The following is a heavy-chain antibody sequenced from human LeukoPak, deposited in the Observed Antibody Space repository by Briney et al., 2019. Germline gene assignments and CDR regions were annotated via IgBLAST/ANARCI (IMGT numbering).Heavy chain of an antibody. V-gene: IGHV1-46*01. Sequence: ASVKVSCKASGGTFSSYAISWVRQAPGQGLEWMGIINPSGGSTSYAQKFQGRVTMTRDTSTSTVYMELSSLRSEDTAVYYCAREDSSSWPNWGQGTLVTVSS. CDR1: GGTFSSYA. CDR2: INPSGGST. CDR3: AREDSSSWPN. J-gene: IGHJ4*02. D-gene: IGHD6-13*01.